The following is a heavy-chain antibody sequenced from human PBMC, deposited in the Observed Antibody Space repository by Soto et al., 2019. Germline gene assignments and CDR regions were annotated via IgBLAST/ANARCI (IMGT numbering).Heavy chain of an antibody. V-gene: IGHV3-30*04. J-gene: IGHJ4*02. Sequence: QVQLVESGGGVVQPGRSLRLSCAASGFTFSSYAMHWVRQAPGKGLEWVALISYDGSSEYYAYSVKGRFIISRDNSKNTLYLQMNSLRPEDTAVYYCASLIVATPFDYWGQGTLVTVSS. D-gene: IGHD5-12*01. CDR1: GFTFSSYA. CDR2: ISYDGSSE. CDR3: ASLIVATPFDY.